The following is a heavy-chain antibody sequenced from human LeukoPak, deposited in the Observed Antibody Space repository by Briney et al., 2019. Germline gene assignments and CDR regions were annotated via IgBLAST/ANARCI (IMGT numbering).Heavy chain of an antibody. V-gene: IGHV1-2*02. Sequence: ASVKVSCKASGYTFTSYYIHWVRQAPGQGLEWMGWINPNSGGTNYAQKFQGRVTMTRDTSISTAYMELSRLRSDDTAVYYCARVSRDGYNFDYWGQGTLVTVSS. CDR2: INPNSGGT. CDR1: GYTFTSYY. D-gene: IGHD5-24*01. J-gene: IGHJ4*02. CDR3: ARVSRDGYNFDY.